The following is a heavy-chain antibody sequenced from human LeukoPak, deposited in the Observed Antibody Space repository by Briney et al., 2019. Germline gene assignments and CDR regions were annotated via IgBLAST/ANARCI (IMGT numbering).Heavy chain of an antibody. Sequence: ASVKVSCKASGYTFTNYFTHWVRQAPGQGLEWMGWINPNSGGTNYAQKFQGRVTMTRDTSISTAYMELSRLRSDDTAVYYCARGPHIVVVTAIPPYYYYYGMDVWGQGTTVTVSS. CDR1: GYTFTNYF. CDR2: INPNSGGT. J-gene: IGHJ6*02. D-gene: IGHD2-21*02. V-gene: IGHV1-2*02. CDR3: ARGPHIVVVTAIPPYYYYYGMDV.